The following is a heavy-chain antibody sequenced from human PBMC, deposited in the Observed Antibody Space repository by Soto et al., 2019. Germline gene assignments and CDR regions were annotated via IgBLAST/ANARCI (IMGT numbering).Heavy chain of an antibody. CDR1: GFTFSSYA. D-gene: IGHD6-13*01. J-gene: IGHJ5*02. CDR2: ILYDGSNQ. CDR3: AKEGRVGYSTRIFRRDNWFDP. V-gene: IGHV3-33*06. Sequence: PGGSLRLSCAASGFTFSSYAMHWVRQAPGKGLEWVAAILYDGSNQYYADAVKGRFTISRDNSKNTLYLQMNSLRVEDTAVYYCAKEGRVGYSTRIFRRDNWFDPWGQRTPVTVSS.